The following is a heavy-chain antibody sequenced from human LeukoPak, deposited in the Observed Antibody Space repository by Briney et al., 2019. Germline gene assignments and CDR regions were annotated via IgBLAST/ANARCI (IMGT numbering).Heavy chain of an antibody. Sequence: GSLRLSCKVSGFLFSDSAIHWVRHAAGKGLEWVGRIRSKAHSGETGHADSVKGRFTISRDDSKDTSYLQMNSLRPEDTALYYCTSPAHDFDLWSGYYSLWGHGTQVTVSS. V-gene: IGHV3-73*01. D-gene: IGHD3-3*01. CDR2: IRSKAHSGET. CDR1: GFLFSDSA. CDR3: TSPAHDFDLWSGYYSL. J-gene: IGHJ4*01.